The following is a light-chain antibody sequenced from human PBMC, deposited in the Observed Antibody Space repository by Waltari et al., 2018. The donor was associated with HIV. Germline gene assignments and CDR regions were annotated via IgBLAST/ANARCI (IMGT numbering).Light chain of an antibody. V-gene: IGLV8-61*01. CDR3: VLFMGNGIWV. CDR2: STN. CDR1: SGPVSTSYH. Sequence: QTVLTQAPSFTVPPGGTVTLTCGLSSGPVSTSYHPSWYQQTPGQAPRTLIYSTNTRSSGVPDRFSGSILGNKAALTITGAQADDESDYYCVLFMGNGIWVFGGGTKLTVL. J-gene: IGLJ3*02.